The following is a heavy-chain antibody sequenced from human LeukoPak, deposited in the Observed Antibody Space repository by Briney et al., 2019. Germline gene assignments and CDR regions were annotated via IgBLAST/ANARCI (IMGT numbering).Heavy chain of an antibody. CDR3: ARQPSSGWDYFDY. V-gene: IGHV4-38-2*02. CDR2: IYHSGST. J-gene: IGHJ4*02. D-gene: IGHD6-19*01. CDR1: GYSISSGYY. Sequence: SETLSLTCTVSGYSISSGYYWGWVRQPPGKGLEWIGSIYHSGSTYYNPSLKSRVTISVDTSKNQFSLKLSSVTAADTAVYYCARQPSSGWDYFDYWGQGTLVTVSS.